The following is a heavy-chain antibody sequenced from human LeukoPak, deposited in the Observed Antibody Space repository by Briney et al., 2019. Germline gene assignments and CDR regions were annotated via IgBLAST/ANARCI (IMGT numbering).Heavy chain of an antibody. J-gene: IGHJ4*02. V-gene: IGHV4-34*01. CDR2: INHSGYT. Sequence: SETLSLTCAVSGVSFDDYYWSWVRQTPGKGLEWIGEINHSGYTNDNPSLKSRVTLSIDPSRKQFSLNLRSVTVADAGIYFCTRMTRGHDYWGQGTQVTVSS. CDR1: GVSFDDYY. D-gene: IGHD4-11*01. CDR3: TRMTRGHDY.